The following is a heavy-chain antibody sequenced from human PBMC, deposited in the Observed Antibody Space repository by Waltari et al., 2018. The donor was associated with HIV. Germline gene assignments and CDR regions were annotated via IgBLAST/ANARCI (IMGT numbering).Heavy chain of an antibody. J-gene: IGHJ6*02. Sequence: EVQLVESGGKLIQPGGSLRLSCAASGFSVSRTSMSWVRQAPGRGLEWVALIFAGGITDYADSVKGRFTVSRDNSENTLYLQMNSLRVDDTAVYFCARDRCHDGLGMDVWGQGTTVIVS. CDR1: GFSVSRTS. D-gene: IGHD1-1*01. CDR2: IFAGGIT. V-gene: IGHV3-53*01. CDR3: ARDRCHDGLGMDV.